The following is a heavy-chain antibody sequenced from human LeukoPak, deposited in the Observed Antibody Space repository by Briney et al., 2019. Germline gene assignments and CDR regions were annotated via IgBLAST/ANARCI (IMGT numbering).Heavy chain of an antibody. V-gene: IGHV1-2*02. CDR1: GYTFTSYG. D-gene: IGHD1-26*01. Sequence: ASVKVSCKASGYTFTSYGISWVRQAPGQGLEWMGWINPNSGGTNYAQKFQGRVTMTRDTSISTAYMELSRLRSDDTAVYYCARVRWEPYYFDYWGQGTLVTVSS. CDR2: INPNSGGT. J-gene: IGHJ4*02. CDR3: ARVRWEPYYFDY.